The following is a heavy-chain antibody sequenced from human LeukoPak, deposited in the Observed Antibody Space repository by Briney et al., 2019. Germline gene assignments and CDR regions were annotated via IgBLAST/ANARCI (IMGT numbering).Heavy chain of an antibody. Sequence: PSETLSLTCTVSGGSISSSSYYWGWIRQPPGKGLEWIGSIYYSGSTYYNPSLKSRVTISVDTSKNQFSLKLSSVTAADTAVYYCARPSYYYDSSGYYSPYWYFDLWGRGTLVTVSS. CDR1: GGSISSSSYY. V-gene: IGHV4-39*01. CDR3: ARPSYYYDSSGYYSPYWYFDL. J-gene: IGHJ2*01. D-gene: IGHD3-22*01. CDR2: IYYSGST.